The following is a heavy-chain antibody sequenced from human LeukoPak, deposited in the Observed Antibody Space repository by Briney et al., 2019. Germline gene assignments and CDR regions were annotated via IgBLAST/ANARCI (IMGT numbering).Heavy chain of an antibody. CDR1: GGSLSNFY. Sequence: PSETLSLTCTVSGGSLSNFYWSWIRQSPGKGLEWVGRIKSKTDGGTTDYAAPVKGRFTISRDDSKNTLYLQMLSLKTEDTALYYCTASTFDSSGYGRGRGGGKGTLVTVSS. CDR2: IKSKTDGGTT. D-gene: IGHD3-22*01. CDR3: TASTFDSSGYGRGRG. V-gene: IGHV3-15*01. J-gene: IGHJ4*02.